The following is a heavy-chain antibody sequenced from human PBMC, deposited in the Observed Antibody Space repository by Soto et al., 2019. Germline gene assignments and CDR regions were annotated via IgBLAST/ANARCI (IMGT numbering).Heavy chain of an antibody. CDR2: IYASDST. J-gene: IGHJ3*01. CDR1: GFTVSSHY. V-gene: IGHV3-53*02. Sequence: EVQLVETGGGLIQPGGSLRLSCAASGFTVSSHYMTWVRQTPGKGLEWVSIIYASDSTFYADSVKGRFTISRDNSKNTVYLHLNSLRAEDTAMYYSATPVTRLIAFDLWGQGTMVTVSS. CDR3: ATPVTRLIAFDL. D-gene: IGHD4-17*01.